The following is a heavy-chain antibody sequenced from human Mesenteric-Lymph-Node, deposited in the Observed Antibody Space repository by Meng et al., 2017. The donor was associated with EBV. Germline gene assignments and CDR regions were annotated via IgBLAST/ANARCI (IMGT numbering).Heavy chain of an antibody. CDR3: GGGYISGVPDFDY. V-gene: IGHV4-34*02. CDR2: INHRRDT. Sequence: QMQPLPWGAGLLKPSETLSLTCAVSGGSFSGFYWSWIRQSPGKGLEWIGEINHRRDTNYHPSLKSRVTISLDASKNQFSLKLTSVTAADTAVYYCGGGYISGVPDFDYWGQGTLVTVSS. D-gene: IGHD3-10*01. CDR1: GGSFSGFY. J-gene: IGHJ4*02.